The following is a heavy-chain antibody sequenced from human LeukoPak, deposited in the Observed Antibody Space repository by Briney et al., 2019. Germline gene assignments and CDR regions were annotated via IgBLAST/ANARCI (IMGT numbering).Heavy chain of an antibody. CDR1: GFTFSSYS. D-gene: IGHD1-1*01. J-gene: IGHJ4*02. V-gene: IGHV3-48*04. CDR2: ISSSSSTI. CDR3: ARSSWNDFFDY. Sequence: PGGSLRLSCAASGFTFSSYSMHWVRQAPGKGLEWVSYISSSSSTIYYADSVKGRFTISRDNAKNSLYLQMNSLRAEDTAVYYCARSSWNDFFDYWGQGTLVTLSS.